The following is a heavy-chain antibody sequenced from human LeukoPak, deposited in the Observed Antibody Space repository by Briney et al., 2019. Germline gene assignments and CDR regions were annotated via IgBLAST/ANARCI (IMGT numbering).Heavy chain of an antibody. V-gene: IGHV4-4*02. Sequence: SETLSLTCAVSGGSISSNNWWSWVRQPPGKGLEWIGEMYHSGNTNYNPSLKSRAAISVDKSKTQLSLQLNSVTAADTAVYYCARVDAAAAGRAFWYYYYYMDVWGKGTTVTISS. CDR1: GGSISSNNW. CDR2: MYHSGNT. D-gene: IGHD6-13*01. J-gene: IGHJ6*03. CDR3: ARVDAAAAGRAFWYYYYYMDV.